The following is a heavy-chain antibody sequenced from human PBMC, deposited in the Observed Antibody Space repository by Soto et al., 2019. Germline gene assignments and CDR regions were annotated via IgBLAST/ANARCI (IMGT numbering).Heavy chain of an antibody. D-gene: IGHD3-10*01. CDR3: ARKRLLWFGELTGMDV. CDR1: GFTVSSNY. CDR2: IYSGGST. Sequence: HPGGSLRLSCAASGFTVSSNYMSWVRQAPGKGLEWVSVIYSGGSTYYADSVKGRFTISRDNSKNTLYLQMSSLRAEDTAVYYCARKRLLWFGELTGMDVWGQGTTITVSS. V-gene: IGHV3-53*01. J-gene: IGHJ6*02.